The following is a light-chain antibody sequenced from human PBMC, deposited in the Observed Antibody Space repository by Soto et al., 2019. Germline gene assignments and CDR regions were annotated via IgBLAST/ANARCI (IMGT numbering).Light chain of an antibody. Sequence: QSALTQPASVSGSPGQSITISCAGTSSDVGAYNYVSWFQQHPDKAPKLLIYEVTNRPSGVSNRFSGSKSGNTASLTISGLQAEDEADYYCSSYTGSSTWVFGGGTKLTVL. V-gene: IGLV2-14*01. CDR3: SSYTGSSTWV. CDR1: SSDVGAYNY. J-gene: IGLJ3*02. CDR2: EVT.